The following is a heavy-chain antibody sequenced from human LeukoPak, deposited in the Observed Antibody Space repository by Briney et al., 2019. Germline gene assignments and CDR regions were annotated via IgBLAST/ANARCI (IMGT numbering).Heavy chain of an antibody. CDR1: GASISSSSYY. D-gene: IGHD2/OR15-2a*01. CDR2: IYYSAST. V-gene: IGHV4-39*07. Sequence: PSETLSLTWTVSGASISSSSYYWGWIRQPPGKGLEWFGSIYYSASTSYNTSLKRRDTISVDTSKHQFSLKLSPVTAADTAVYYCARDRINSHAFDIWGQGTMVTVSS. CDR3: ARDRINSHAFDI. J-gene: IGHJ3*02.